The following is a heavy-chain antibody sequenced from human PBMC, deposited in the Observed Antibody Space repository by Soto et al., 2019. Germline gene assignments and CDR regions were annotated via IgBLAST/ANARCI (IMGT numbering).Heavy chain of an antibody. J-gene: IGHJ4*02. CDR2: VYFNGNT. V-gene: IGHV4-59*01. CDR3: ASVTFGGVVLAH. D-gene: IGHD3-16*01. Sequence: SEALSVTCPGSAASFSKYYWTWIRQPPGKGLEWIGYVYFNGNTNYNPPLKRRVSISIDTSKNQISLTLNSVTAADTAVYYCASVTFGGVVLAHWGQGTLVTVSS. CDR1: AASFSKYY.